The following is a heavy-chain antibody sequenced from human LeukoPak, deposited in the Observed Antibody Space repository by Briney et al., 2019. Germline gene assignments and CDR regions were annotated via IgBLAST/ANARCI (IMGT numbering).Heavy chain of an antibody. D-gene: IGHD6-19*01. V-gene: IGHV3-23*01. CDR1: GFTFSSYA. CDR2: ISGSGGST. CDR3: AKSPEYSSGWFDY. J-gene: IGHJ4*02. Sequence: GGSLRLSCAASGFTFSSYAMSWVRQAPGEGLGWVSAISGSGGSTYYADSVKGRFTISRDNSKNTLYLQMNSLRAEDTAVYYCAKSPEYSSGWFDYWGQGTLVTVSS.